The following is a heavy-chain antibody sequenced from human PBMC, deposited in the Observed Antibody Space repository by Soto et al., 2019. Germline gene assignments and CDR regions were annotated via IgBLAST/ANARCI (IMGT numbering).Heavy chain of an antibody. D-gene: IGHD3-16*01. CDR2: ITSSGTT. CDR3: ARHKGGYYSGVDV. CDR1: GGSISSYSYY. J-gene: IGHJ6*02. V-gene: IGHV4-39*01. Sequence: QLQLQESGPGLVKPSETLALTCTVSGGSISSYSYYWAWIRKPPVKGLERIGNITSSGTTYHNPYLKSRVTIFVHTSDTHFSQKLRSVIAAGTAVYYCARHKGGYYSGVDVWGQGTTVTVSS.